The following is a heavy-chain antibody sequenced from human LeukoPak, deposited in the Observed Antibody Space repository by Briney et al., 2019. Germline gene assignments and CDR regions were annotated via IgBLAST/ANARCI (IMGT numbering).Heavy chain of an antibody. Sequence: GGSLRLSCAASGFTFDDYAMHWVRQAPGKGLEWVSLISWDGGSTYYADSVKGRFTISRDNSKNSLYLRMNSLRAEDTALYYCAKDQTGDRGLDYWGQGTLVTVSS. D-gene: IGHD7-27*01. J-gene: IGHJ4*02. CDR2: ISWDGGST. V-gene: IGHV3-43D*04. CDR3: AKDQTGDRGLDY. CDR1: GFTFDDYA.